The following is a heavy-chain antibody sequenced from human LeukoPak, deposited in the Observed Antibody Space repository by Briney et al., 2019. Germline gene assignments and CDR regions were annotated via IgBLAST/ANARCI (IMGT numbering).Heavy chain of an antibody. J-gene: IGHJ4*02. V-gene: IGHV3-23*01. CDR2: ISGSGGST. CDR3: AKSPLGFSYFLGFFFDY. D-gene: IGHD1-26*01. CDR1: GFTFSSYA. Sequence: GGSLRLSCAASGFTFSSYAMSWVRQAPGKGLEWVSAISGSGGSTYYADSVKGRFTTSRDNSKNTLYLQMNSLRAEDTAVYYCAKSPLGFSYFLGFFFDYWGQGTLVTVSS.